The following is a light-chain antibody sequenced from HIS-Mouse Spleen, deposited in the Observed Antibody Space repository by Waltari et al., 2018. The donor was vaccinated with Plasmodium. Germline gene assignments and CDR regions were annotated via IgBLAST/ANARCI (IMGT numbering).Light chain of an antibody. V-gene: IGLV3-1*01. J-gene: IGLJ2*01. CDR1: KLGDKS. CDR3: QAWDSSTVV. CDR2: PDR. Sequence: SYELTQPPSVSVSPGQTPSITRPADKLGDKSPCLYQHKPGHSPVLVIYPDRKRPSGIPERFSGSNSGNTATLTISGTQAMDEADYYCQAWDSSTVVFGGGTKLTVL.